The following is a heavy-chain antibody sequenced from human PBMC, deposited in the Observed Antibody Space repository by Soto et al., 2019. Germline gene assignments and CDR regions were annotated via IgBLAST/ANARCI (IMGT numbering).Heavy chain of an antibody. J-gene: IGHJ4*02. D-gene: IGHD2-15*01. Sequence: EVQLLESGGGLVPPGGSLRLTCETSGFTFSAHAMGWVRQAPGKGLEWVSAISGDGYSTSYAASVKGRMTISRDNSKNTLDLYMNRLTTDDTAIYCCAKVRLMAVVVVSGSFDSWGQGALVSVSS. CDR2: ISGDGYST. CDR1: GFTFSAHA. CDR3: AKVRLMAVVVVSGSFDS. V-gene: IGHV3-23*01.